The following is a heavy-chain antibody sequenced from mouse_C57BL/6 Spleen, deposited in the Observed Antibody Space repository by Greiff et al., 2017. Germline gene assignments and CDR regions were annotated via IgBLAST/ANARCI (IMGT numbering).Heavy chain of an antibody. CDR2: IYPGDGDT. D-gene: IGHD2-1*01. CDR1: GYAFSSSW. Sequence: QVQLQQSGPELVKPGASVKISCKASGYAFSSSWMNWVKQRPGKGLEWIGRIYPGDGDTNYNGKFKGKATLTADKSSSTAYMQLSSLTSEDSAVYFCAREDGNLGYWGQGTTLTVSS. J-gene: IGHJ2*01. CDR3: AREDGNLGY. V-gene: IGHV1-82*01.